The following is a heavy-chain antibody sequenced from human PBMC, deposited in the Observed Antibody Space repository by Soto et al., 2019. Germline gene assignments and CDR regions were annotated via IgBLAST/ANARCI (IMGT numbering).Heavy chain of an antibody. CDR3: ARLRPPMTHDY. CDR2: IYPGDSDT. Sequence: GESLTISCRCSGYSFTRYWIGWVRQMPGKGLEWMGIIYPGDSDTRYSPSFQGQVTISADKSISTAYLQWSSLKASDTAMYYCARLRPPMTHDYWGQGTLVTVSS. CDR1: GYSFTRYW. J-gene: IGHJ4*02. V-gene: IGHV5-51*01. D-gene: IGHD3-22*01.